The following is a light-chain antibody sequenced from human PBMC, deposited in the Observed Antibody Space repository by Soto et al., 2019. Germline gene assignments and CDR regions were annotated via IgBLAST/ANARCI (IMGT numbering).Light chain of an antibody. J-gene: IGLJ2*01. Sequence: QSALTQPRSVSGSPGQSVTISCTGTSSDVGRYDYVCWYQQHPGKAPKLMIYDVTKRPSGVPDRFSGSKSGNTASLTISGLQAEDEGDYFCCSYAGTDTFMVFGGGTKVTVL. CDR3: CSYAGTDTFMV. CDR2: DVT. V-gene: IGLV2-11*01. CDR1: SSDVGRYDY.